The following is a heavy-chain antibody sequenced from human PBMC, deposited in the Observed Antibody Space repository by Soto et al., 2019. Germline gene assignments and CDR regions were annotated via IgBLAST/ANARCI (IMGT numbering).Heavy chain of an antibody. D-gene: IGHD1-7*01. CDR1: GAYISDFS. CDR2: ITINGNT. Sequence: QVQQQESGPGLVKPSDTLSLTCRVSGAYISDFSWIWIRQPAGKGLEWIGRITINGNTQKNPSFKSRVTMSIAQSRNHFSLNLQSAPAADTPLYYCARETGENWTYQAHWGPGTLVTVSS. V-gene: IGHV4-4*07. CDR3: ARETGENWTYQAH. J-gene: IGHJ1*01.